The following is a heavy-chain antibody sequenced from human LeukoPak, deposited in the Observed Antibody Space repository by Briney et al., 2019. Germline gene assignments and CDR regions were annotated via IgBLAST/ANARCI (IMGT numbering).Heavy chain of an antibody. CDR1: GGSISSSSYY. Sequence: SETLSLTCTVSGGSISSSSYYWGWIRQPPGKGLEWIGSIYYSGSTYYNPSLKSRVTISVDTSKNQFSLKLSSVTAADTAVYYCARSYIVAVPAARYYFDYWGQGTLVTVSS. CDR3: ARSYIVAVPAARYYFDY. CDR2: IYYSGST. D-gene: IGHD2-2*01. J-gene: IGHJ4*02. V-gene: IGHV4-39*01.